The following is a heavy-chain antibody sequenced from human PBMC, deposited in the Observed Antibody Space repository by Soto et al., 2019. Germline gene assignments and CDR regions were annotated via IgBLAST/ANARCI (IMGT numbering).Heavy chain of an antibody. CDR3: ASVGPWVPYYSAGSPSTFENWFEQ. D-gene: IGHD3-10*01. CDR1: GYSISSGYY. Sequence: SETLSLTCAVSGYSISSGYYWVWLRQPPGKGLEGIGSIYHGGSTYCNPSLNSRVTLSIDMTNNHVSLRLNSVTAADTAVDYCASVGPWVPYYSAGSPSTFENWFEQWGQGTLVTVYS. J-gene: IGHJ5*02. V-gene: IGHV4-38-2*01. CDR2: IYHGGST.